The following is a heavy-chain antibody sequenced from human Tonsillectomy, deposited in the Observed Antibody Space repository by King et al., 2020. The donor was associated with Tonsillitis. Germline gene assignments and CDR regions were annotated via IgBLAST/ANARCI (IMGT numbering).Heavy chain of an antibody. CDR2: ISGTGSST. CDR1: GFTFDYYD. D-gene: IGHD2-2*01. CDR3: APRYEVGVPTPMHPPFDY. Sequence: VQLVESGGGLVQPGGSLRLSCAASGFTFDYYDMTWVRQAPGKGLEWVSTISGTGSSTYYADSVKGRFTISRDNSKNTLYLQMNSLRAEDTAVYYCAPRYEVGVPTPMHPPFDYWGQGTLVTVSS. J-gene: IGHJ4*02. V-gene: IGHV3-23*04.